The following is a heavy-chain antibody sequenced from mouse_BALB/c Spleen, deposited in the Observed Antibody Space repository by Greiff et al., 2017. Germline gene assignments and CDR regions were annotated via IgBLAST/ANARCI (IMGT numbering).Heavy chain of an antibody. CDR3: AKPVDYGHYGWFAY. CDR1: GFSLTSYG. V-gene: IGHV2-3*01. CDR2: IWGDGST. J-gene: IGHJ3*01. Sequence: VKLMESGPGLVAPSQSLSITCTVSGFSLTSYGVSWVRQPPGKGLEWLGVIWGDGSTNYHSALISRLSISKDNTERQVFLKLNTLQTDDTATYYYAKPVDYGHYGWFAYWGQGTLVTVSA. D-gene: IGHD2-1*01.